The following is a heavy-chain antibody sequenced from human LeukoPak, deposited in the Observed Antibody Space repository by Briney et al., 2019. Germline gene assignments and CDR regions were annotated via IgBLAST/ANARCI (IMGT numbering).Heavy chain of an antibody. Sequence: HPGGSLRHSCAASGFTFSSYWMSWVRQAPGKGLEWVANIKQDGSEKYYVDSVKGRFTISRDNAKNSLYLQMNSLRAEDTAVYYCARGGKYQLLYGIYWGQGTLVTVSS. V-gene: IGHV3-7*01. J-gene: IGHJ4*02. CDR2: IKQDGSEK. CDR1: GFTFSSYW. D-gene: IGHD2-2*02. CDR3: ARGGKYQLLYGIY.